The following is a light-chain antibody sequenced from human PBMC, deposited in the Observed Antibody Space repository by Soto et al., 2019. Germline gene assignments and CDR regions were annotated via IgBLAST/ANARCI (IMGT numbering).Light chain of an antibody. CDR1: QFLSSY. J-gene: IGKJ5*01. CDR3: QQRSNWPPIT. Sequence: EVVLTQSPATLSLAPGERATLSCRASQFLSSYLAWYQQKPGQPPRLLIYDTSNRATGIPARFSGSGSGTDFTLTISSLEPEDFAVYYCQQRSNWPPITFGQGTRLEIK. CDR2: DTS. V-gene: IGKV3-11*01.